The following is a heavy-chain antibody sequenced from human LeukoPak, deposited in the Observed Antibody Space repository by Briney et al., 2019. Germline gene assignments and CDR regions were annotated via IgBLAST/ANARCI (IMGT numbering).Heavy chain of an antibody. CDR2: MNPNSGNT. CDR3: ARYSSSWYMDY. J-gene: IGHJ4*02. V-gene: IGHV1-8*01. D-gene: IGHD6-13*01. Sequence: ASVKVSCKASGYTLTSYDINWVRQATGQGLEWMGWMNPNSGNTGYAQKFQGRVTMTRDMSTSTVYMELSSLRSEDTAVYYCARYSSSWYMDYWGQGTLVTVSS. CDR1: GYTLTSYD.